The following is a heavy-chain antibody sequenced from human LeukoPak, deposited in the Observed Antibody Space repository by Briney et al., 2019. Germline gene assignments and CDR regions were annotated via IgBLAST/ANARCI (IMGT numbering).Heavy chain of an antibody. J-gene: IGHJ6*02. CDR1: GFSFSSYA. D-gene: IGHD3-16*02. CDR3: ARDEKILSTNYYYDMDV. Sequence: GGSLRLSCAASGFSFSSYAMHWVRKAPGKGRKWVTVISYDGTTKYYVDSVKGRFTISRDNSKNTLYLQMNSLRPEDTAVYYCARDEKILSTNYYYDMDVWGQGTTVTVAS. V-gene: IGHV3-30-3*01. CDR2: ISYDGTTK.